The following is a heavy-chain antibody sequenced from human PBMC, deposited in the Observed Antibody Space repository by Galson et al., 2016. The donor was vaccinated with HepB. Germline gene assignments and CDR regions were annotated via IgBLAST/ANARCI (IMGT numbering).Heavy chain of an antibody. V-gene: IGHV3-30*04. CDR1: GFTFSRIA. D-gene: IGHD2-21*01. CDR2: ISYDGGSN. Sequence: SLRLSCAASGFTFSRIAMHWVRQAPGKGLKWVAVISYDGGSNYYADSVKGRFTISRDNSKNPLYLQMNSLRAEDSAVYYCARVIGGTLDALDTWGQGTMVTVSS. J-gene: IGHJ3*02. CDR3: ARVIGGTLDALDT.